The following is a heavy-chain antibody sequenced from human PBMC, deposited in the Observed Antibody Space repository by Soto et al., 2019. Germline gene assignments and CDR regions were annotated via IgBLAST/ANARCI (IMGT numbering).Heavy chain of an antibody. J-gene: IGHJ6*02. V-gene: IGHV4-59*01. CDR1: GGSISSYY. CDR2: IYYSGST. CDR3: GRGHYYGSGSYYKHDYYYYGMDV. D-gene: IGHD3-10*01. Sequence: PSETLSLTCTVSGGSISSYYWSWIRQPPGKGLEWIGYIYYSGSTNYNPSLKSRVTISVDTSKNQFSLKLSSVTAADTAVYYCGRGHYYGSGSYYKHDYYYYGMDVWGQGTTVTVSS.